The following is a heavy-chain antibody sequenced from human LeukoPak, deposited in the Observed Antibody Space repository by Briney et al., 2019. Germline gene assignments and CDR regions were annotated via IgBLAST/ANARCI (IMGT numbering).Heavy chain of an antibody. CDR3: ARVTYYYDSSGYHNYFDY. Sequence: ASVKVSCKASGYTFTSYYMHWVRQAPGQGLEWMGIINPSGGSTSYAQKFQGRVTMTRDTSTSTVYMELSSLRSVDTAVYYCARVTYYYDSSGYHNYFDYWGQGTLVTVSS. J-gene: IGHJ4*02. V-gene: IGHV1-46*01. CDR2: INPSGGST. D-gene: IGHD3-22*01. CDR1: GYTFTSYY.